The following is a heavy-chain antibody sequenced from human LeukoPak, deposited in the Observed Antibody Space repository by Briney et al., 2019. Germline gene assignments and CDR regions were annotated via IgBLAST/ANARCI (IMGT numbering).Heavy chain of an antibody. CDR3: ARDYDSSGYYLYYFDY. D-gene: IGHD3-22*01. V-gene: IGHV4-39*07. J-gene: IGHJ4*02. CDR2: IYYSGST. Sequence: SETLSLTCTVSGGSISSSSYYWGWIRQPPGKGLEWIGSIYYSGSTYYNPFLKSRVTISVDTSKNQFSLKLSSVTAADTAVYYCARDYDSSGYYLYYFDYWGQGTLVTVSS. CDR1: GGSISSSSYY.